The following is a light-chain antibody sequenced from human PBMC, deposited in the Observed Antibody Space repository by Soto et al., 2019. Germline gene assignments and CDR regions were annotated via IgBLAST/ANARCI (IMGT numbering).Light chain of an antibody. CDR2: DVT. J-gene: IGLJ1*01. CDR1: SSDVCGYNY. CDR3: SSYTSSSTLEV. V-gene: IGLV2-14*01. Sequence: QSALTQPASVSGSPGQSITISGTGTSSDVCGYNYVSWYQQHPGKAPKLIIYDVTNRPSGVSNRFSGSKSGNTASLPISGLQAEDEADYYCSSYTSSSTLEVFGTGTKVTVL.